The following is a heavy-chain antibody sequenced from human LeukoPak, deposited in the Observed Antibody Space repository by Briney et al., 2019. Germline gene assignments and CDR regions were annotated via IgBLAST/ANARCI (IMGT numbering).Heavy chain of an antibody. D-gene: IGHD3-22*01. Sequence: GGSLRLSCAVSGFTFSSYAMSWVRQAPGKGLEWVSAISGSGGSTYYADSVKGRFTISRDNSKNTLYLQMNSLRAEDTAVYYCARTSITMIVVVIVGDAFDIRGQGTMVTVSS. CDR2: ISGSGGST. CDR1: GFTFSSYA. CDR3: ARTSITMIVVVIVGDAFDI. J-gene: IGHJ3*02. V-gene: IGHV3-23*01.